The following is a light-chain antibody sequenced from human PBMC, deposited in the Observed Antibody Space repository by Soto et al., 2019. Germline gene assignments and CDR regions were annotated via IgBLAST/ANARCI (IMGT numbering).Light chain of an antibody. Sequence: EIQMTQSPSTLSASVGDRVTIPCRASQSISSWLAWYQQKPGKVPKLLIYKASSLESGVPSRFSGSGSGTEFTLTISSLQPDDFATYYCQQYNSYSWTFGQGAKVAIK. J-gene: IGKJ1*01. V-gene: IGKV1-5*03. CDR3: QQYNSYSWT. CDR2: KAS. CDR1: QSISSW.